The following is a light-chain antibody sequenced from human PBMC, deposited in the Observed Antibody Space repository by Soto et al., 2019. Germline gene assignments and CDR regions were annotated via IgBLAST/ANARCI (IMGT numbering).Light chain of an antibody. CDR2: KAS. Sequence: DIQMTQSPSTLSASVGARVTITCRASQSISSWLAWYQQKPGKAPELLIQKASSLESGVPSRFSGSGSGTEFTFAISGLQPDDFAPYYCQQYNRYSPWTVGQGTEVEIK. CDR1: QSISSW. J-gene: IGKJ1*01. V-gene: IGKV1-5*03. CDR3: QQYNRYSPWT.